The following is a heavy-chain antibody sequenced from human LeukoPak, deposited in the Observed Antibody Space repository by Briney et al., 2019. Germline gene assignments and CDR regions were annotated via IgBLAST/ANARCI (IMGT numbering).Heavy chain of an antibody. CDR3: ARGGYSYGTNWFDP. CDR2: IYYSGST. V-gene: IGHV4-31*03. Sequence: SETLSLTCTVSGGSISSGGYYWSWIRQHPGKGLEWIGYIYYSGSTYYNPSLKSRVTISVGTSKNQFSLKLSSVTAADTAVYYCARGGYSYGTNWFDPWGQGTLVTVSS. D-gene: IGHD5-18*01. CDR1: GGSISSGGYY. J-gene: IGHJ5*02.